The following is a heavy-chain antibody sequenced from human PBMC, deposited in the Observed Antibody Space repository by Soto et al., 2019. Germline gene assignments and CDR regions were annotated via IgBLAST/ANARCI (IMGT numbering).Heavy chain of an antibody. CDR1: GFTFTSSA. D-gene: IGHD3-22*01. V-gene: IGHV1-58*01. Sequence: SVKVSCKASGFTFTSSAVQWVRQARGQRLEWIGWIVVGSGNTNYAQKFQERVTITRDMSTSTAYMELSSLRSEDTAVYYCAAKGVVTVYYYYGMDVWGQGTTVTVSS. CDR2: IVVGSGNT. J-gene: IGHJ6*02. CDR3: AAKGVVTVYYYYGMDV.